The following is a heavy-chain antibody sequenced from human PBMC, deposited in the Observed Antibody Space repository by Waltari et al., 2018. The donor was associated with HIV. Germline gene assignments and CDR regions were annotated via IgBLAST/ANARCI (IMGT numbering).Heavy chain of an antibody. V-gene: IGHV4-34*01. CDR3: ARGPFYFDVGGAALVRGDYSYYYGLDV. CDR2: INDKGTS. J-gene: IGHJ6*02. Sequence: QERLDQWGAGLLKPSETLSLTCAVYGGSFTAYYWTWVRQVPGKGLAWSGEINDKGTSDTNPSRNSRVTLWIDKSKNQIARKLTPVIAADTAVYYCARGPFYFDVGGAALVRGDYSYYYGLDVWGQETTVIVSS. D-gene: IGHD2-21*01. CDR1: GGSFTAYY.